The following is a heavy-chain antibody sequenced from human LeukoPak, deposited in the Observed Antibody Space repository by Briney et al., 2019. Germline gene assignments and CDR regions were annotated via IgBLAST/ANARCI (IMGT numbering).Heavy chain of an antibody. J-gene: IGHJ3*02. Sequence: GGSLRLSCAASGFTFSSYAMSWVRQAPGKGLEWVSAISGRGGSTYYADSVKGRFTISRDNAKNSLYLQMNSLRAEDTAVYYCATYGDADAFDIWGQGTMVTVSS. CDR2: ISGRGGST. V-gene: IGHV3-23*01. CDR1: GFTFSSYA. D-gene: IGHD4-17*01. CDR3: ATYGDADAFDI.